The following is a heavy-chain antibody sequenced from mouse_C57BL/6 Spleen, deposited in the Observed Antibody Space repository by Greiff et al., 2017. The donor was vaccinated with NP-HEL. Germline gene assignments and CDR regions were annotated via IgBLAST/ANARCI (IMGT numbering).Heavy chain of an antibody. Sequence: VKLMESGPELVKPGASVKISCKASGYSFTSYYIHWVKQRPGQGLEWIGWIYPGSGNTKYNEKFKGKATLTADTSSSTAYMQLSSLTSEDSAVYYCARKGDGTDYFDYWGQGTTLTVSS. D-gene: IGHD3-3*01. V-gene: IGHV1-66*01. CDR3: ARKGDGTDYFDY. CDR2: IYPGSGNT. J-gene: IGHJ2*01. CDR1: GYSFTSYY.